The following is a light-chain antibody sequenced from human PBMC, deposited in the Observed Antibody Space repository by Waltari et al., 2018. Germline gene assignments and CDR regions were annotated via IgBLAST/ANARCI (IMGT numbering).Light chain of an antibody. CDR3: QQYDGSILT. CDR1: QTINNNF. Sequence: IVLTQSPDTLSLSPGQRATLSCRASQTINNNFLVWYQQKPGQAPILLIHGASSRATGFPDRFSGSGSGTDFTLTISRLEPEDVAVYYCQQYDGSILTFGGGTKVEI. CDR2: GAS. J-gene: IGKJ4*01. V-gene: IGKV3-20*01.